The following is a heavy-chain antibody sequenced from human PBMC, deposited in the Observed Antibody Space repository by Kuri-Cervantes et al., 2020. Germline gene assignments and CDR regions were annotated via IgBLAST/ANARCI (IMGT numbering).Heavy chain of an antibody. CDR2: ISSSGSTI. Sequence: GGSLRLSCAASGFTFSSYEMNWVRQAPGRGLEWVSYISSSGSTIYYADSVKGRFTISRDNAKNSLYLQMNSLRAKDTAVYYCARISGVGNYVLDDYWGQGTLVTVSS. J-gene: IGHJ4*02. V-gene: IGHV3-48*03. D-gene: IGHD4-11*01. CDR1: GFTFSSYE. CDR3: ARISGVGNYVLDDY.